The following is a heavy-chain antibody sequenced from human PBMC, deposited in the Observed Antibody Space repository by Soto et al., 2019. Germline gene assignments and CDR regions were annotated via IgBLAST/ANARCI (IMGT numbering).Heavy chain of an antibody. CDR3: AREGEALDY. CDR2: ISYDGSNK. J-gene: IGHJ4*02. CDR1: GLTFSSYA. V-gene: IGHV3-30-3*01. Sequence: QVQLVESGGGVVQPGRSLRLSCAASGLTFSSYAMHWVRQAPGKGLEWVADISYDGSNKYYADSVKGRFTISRDNSKKTLYLQMNSLRDEDTAVYYWAREGEALDYWGQGTLVTVSS. D-gene: IGHD3-16*01.